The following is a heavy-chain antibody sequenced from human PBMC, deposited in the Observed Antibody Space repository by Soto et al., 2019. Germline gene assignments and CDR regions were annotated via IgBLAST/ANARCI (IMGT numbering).Heavy chain of an antibody. CDR1: GGSISSSSYY. J-gene: IGHJ5*02. D-gene: IGHD3-22*01. CDR2: IYYSGST. CDR3: ASHRGSGYYYNWFDP. Sequence: SETLSLTCTVSGGSISSSSYYWGWIRQPPGKGLEWIGSIYYSGSTYYNPSLKSRVTISVDTSKNQFSLKLSSVTAADTAVYYCASHRGSGYYYNWFDPWGQGTLVTVSS. V-gene: IGHV4-39*01.